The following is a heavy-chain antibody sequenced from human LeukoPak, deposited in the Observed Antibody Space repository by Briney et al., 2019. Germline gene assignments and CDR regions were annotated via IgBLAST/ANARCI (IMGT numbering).Heavy chain of an antibody. Sequence: GRSLRLSCAASGFTFDDYAMHWVRQAPGKGLEWVSGISWNSGSIDYADSVKGRFTISRDNAKNSLYLQMNSLGAEDTALYYCAKDIRYYDSSGYSPEWYYYYGMDVWGQGTTVTVSS. CDR2: ISWNSGSI. D-gene: IGHD3-22*01. J-gene: IGHJ6*02. CDR3: AKDIRYYDSSGYSPEWYYYYGMDV. CDR1: GFTFDDYA. V-gene: IGHV3-9*01.